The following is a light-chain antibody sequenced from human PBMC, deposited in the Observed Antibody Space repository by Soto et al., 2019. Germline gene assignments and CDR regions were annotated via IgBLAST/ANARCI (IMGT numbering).Light chain of an antibody. CDR3: SSYTSITTV. V-gene: IGLV2-14*03. J-gene: IGLJ2*01. CDR1: SSDVGGYNY. Sequence: QSALTQPASVSGSPGQSITISCTGTSSDVGGYNYVSWYQQHPGKAPKLMIYDVSNRPSGVSNRFSGSKSGNTASLTISGLQAEDEADYYCSSYTSITTVFGGGTKVTVL. CDR2: DVS.